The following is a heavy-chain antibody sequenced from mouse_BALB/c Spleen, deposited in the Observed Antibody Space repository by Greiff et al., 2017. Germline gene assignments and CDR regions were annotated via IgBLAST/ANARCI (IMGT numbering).Heavy chain of an antibody. CDR2: INPGSGGT. J-gene: IGHJ4*01. D-gene: IGHD2-2*01. CDR1: GYAFTNYL. V-gene: IGHV1-54*01. CDR3: ARGKVTTLYYYAMDY. Sequence: QVQLKQSGAELVRPGTSVKVSCKASGYAFTNYLIEWVKQRPGQGLEWIGVINPGSGGTNYNEKFKGKATLTADKSSSTAYMQLSSLTSDDSAVYFCARGKVTTLYYYAMDYWGQGTSVTVSS.